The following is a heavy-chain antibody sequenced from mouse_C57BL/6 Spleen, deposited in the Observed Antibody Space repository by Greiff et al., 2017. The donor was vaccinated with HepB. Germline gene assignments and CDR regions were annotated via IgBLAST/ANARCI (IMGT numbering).Heavy chain of an antibody. D-gene: IGHD1-1*01. V-gene: IGHV1-54*01. CDR3: ARRDYYYGSTWFAY. Sequence: QVQLQQSGAELVSPGTSVKVSCKASGYAFTNYLIEWVKQRPGQGLEWIGVINPGSGGTNYNEKFKGKATLTADKSSSTAYMQLSSLTSEDSAVYFCARRDYYYGSTWFAYWGQGTLVTVSA. CDR2: INPGSGGT. J-gene: IGHJ3*01. CDR1: GYAFTNYL.